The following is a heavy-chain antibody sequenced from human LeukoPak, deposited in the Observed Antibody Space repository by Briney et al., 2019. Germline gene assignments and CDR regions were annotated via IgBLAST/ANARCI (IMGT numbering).Heavy chain of an antibody. V-gene: IGHV3-74*01. J-gene: IGHJ4*02. CDR3: ARDRDNYGDSGY. Sequence: PGGSLRLSCAASGFTFSSYWMHWVRQAPGKGLVWVSRINSDGSSTSYADSVKGRFTISRDNAKNTPFLQMNSLRAEATAVYYGARDRDNYGDSGYWGQGTLVTVSS. CDR2: INSDGSST. D-gene: IGHD4-17*01. CDR1: GFTFSSYW.